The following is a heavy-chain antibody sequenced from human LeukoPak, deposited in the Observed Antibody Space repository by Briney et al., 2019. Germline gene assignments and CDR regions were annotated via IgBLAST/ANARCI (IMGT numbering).Heavy chain of an antibody. V-gene: IGHV3-48*01. J-gene: IGHJ4*02. CDR2: ISSSSSTI. CDR3: ARAPYDYVWGSYMALFDY. Sequence: GGSPRLSCAASGFTFSSYSMNWVRQAPGKGLEWVSYISSSSSTIYYADSVKGRFTISRDNAKNSLYLQMNSLRAEDTAVYYCARAPYDYVWGSYMALFDYWGQGTLVTVSS. CDR1: GFTFSSYS. D-gene: IGHD3-16*01.